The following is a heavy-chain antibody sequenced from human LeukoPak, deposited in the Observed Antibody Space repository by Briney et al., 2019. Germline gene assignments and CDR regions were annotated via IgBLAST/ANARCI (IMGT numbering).Heavy chain of an antibody. CDR1: GYTLTELS. J-gene: IGHJ4*02. CDR3: ATPAELVVVNAFDY. CDR2: FDPEDGKT. V-gene: IGHV1-24*01. D-gene: IGHD3-22*01. Sequence: ASVKVSCKVSGYTLTELSMHWVRQAPGKGLEWMGGFDPEDGKTIYAQKFQGRVTMTEDTSTDTAYMELSSLRSEDTAVYYCATPAELVVVNAFDYWGQGTLVTVSS.